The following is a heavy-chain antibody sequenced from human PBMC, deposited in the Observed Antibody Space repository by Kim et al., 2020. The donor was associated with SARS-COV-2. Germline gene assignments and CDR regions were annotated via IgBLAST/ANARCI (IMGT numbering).Heavy chain of an antibody. J-gene: IGHJ6*02. D-gene: IGHD3-22*01. CDR1: GFTFSSYS. V-gene: IGHV3-21*01. Sequence: GGSLRLSCAASGFTFSSYSMNWVRQAPGKGLEWVSSISSSSSYIYYADSVKGRFTISRDNAKNSLYLQMNSLRAEDTAVYYCARGRARGYYDSSGYYGSYYYYGMDVWGQVTTVTVSS. CDR3: ARGRARGYYDSSGYYGSYYYYGMDV. CDR2: ISSSSSYI.